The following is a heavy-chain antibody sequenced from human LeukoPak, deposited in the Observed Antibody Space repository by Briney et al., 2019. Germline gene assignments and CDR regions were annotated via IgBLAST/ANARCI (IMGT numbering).Heavy chain of an antibody. V-gene: IGHV1-8*01. J-gene: IGHJ4*02. D-gene: IGHD1-20*01. CDR3: ARGRLNGNVDF. Sequence: GASVKVSCKTSGYTFTGYDINWVRQAAGQGLEWMGWMHPNSGDTGYAHNLQGRITITRDSSTATVFMELSSLRSEDTAMYYCARGRLNGNVDFWGQGTLVTVSS. CDR2: MHPNSGDT. CDR1: GYTFTGYD.